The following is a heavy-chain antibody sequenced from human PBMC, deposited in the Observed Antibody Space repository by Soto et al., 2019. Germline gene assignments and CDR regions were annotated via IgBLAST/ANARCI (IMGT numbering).Heavy chain of an antibody. V-gene: IGHV1-69*13. Sequence: SVKVSCKASGGTFSSYAISWVRQAPGQGLEWMGGIIPIFGTANYAQKFQGRVTITADESTSTAYMELSSLRSEDTAVYYCASAFNWNYDNWLDPWGQGTLVTISS. CDR1: GGTFSSYA. CDR2: IIPIFGTA. CDR3: ASAFNWNYDNWLDP. D-gene: IGHD1-7*01. J-gene: IGHJ5*02.